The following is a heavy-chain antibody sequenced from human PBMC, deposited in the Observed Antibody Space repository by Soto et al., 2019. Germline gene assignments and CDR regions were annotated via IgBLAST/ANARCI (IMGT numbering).Heavy chain of an antibody. CDR2: IYYSGST. Sequence: SETLSLTCTVSGGSISSGDYYWSWIRQPPGKGLEWIGYIYYSGSTYYNPSLKSRVTISVDTSKNQFSLKLNSVTAADTAVYYFARDLWGYCGTDCYPLDVWGQGTTVTVS. V-gene: IGHV4-30-4*02. CDR1: GGSISSGDYY. J-gene: IGHJ6*02. D-gene: IGHD2-21*02. CDR3: ARDLWGYCGTDCYPLDV.